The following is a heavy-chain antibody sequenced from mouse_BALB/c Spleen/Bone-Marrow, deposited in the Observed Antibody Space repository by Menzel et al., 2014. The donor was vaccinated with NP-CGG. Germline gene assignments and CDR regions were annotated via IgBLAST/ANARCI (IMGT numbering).Heavy chain of an antibody. Sequence: QVQLQQSGSVLVRPGASVKLSCKASGYTFTNSWIHWAKQRPGQGLEWIGDIHPNRGNTNYNEKFKGKATLTVDTSSSTAYVELSSLTSEDSAVYYCARHHRYAYYFDYWGQGTTLTVSS. D-gene: IGHD2-14*01. CDR1: GYTFTNSW. CDR2: IHPNRGNT. V-gene: IGHV1S130*01. J-gene: IGHJ2*01. CDR3: ARHHRYAYYFDY.